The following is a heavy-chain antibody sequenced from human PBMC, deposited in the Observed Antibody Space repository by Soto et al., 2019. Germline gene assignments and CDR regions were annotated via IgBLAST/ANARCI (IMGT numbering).Heavy chain of an antibody. D-gene: IGHD1-1*01. V-gene: IGHV5-10-1*01. J-gene: IGHJ4*02. Sequence: GESLKISCKGSGCSFTSYWITWVRQMPGKGLEWMGTFDASDSSTNYSPSFRGHVTISSDMSTNTAYLQWSSLKASDTAMYYRARGVTMPTPHKYYFDYWGQGTLVSVSS. CDR1: GCSFTSYW. CDR2: FDASDSST. CDR3: ARGVTMPTPHKYYFDY.